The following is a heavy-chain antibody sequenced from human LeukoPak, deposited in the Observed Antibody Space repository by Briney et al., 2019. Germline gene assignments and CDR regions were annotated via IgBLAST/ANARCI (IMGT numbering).Heavy chain of an antibody. J-gene: IGHJ4*02. V-gene: IGHV3-23*01. Sequence: GGSLSLSCAASGFTFSSYAMSWVRPAPGKGLEWVSAISGSGGSTYYADSVKGRFTISRDNSKNTLYLQMNSLRAEDTAVYYCAKQVAGTSLFDYWGQGTLVTVSS. CDR1: GFTFSSYA. CDR3: AKQVAGTSLFDY. D-gene: IGHD6-19*01. CDR2: ISGSGGST.